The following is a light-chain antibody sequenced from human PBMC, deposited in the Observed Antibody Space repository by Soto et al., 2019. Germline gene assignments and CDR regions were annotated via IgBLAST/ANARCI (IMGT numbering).Light chain of an antibody. CDR3: QQYGSSPKRT. CDR1: QSVSSSY. V-gene: IGKV3-20*01. J-gene: IGKJ4*01. CDR2: GAS. Sequence: EIVLLQYPGSLSLSGGERATVCCRASQSVSSSYLAWYQQKPGQAPRLLIYGASSRATGIPDRFSGSGSGTDFTLTISRLEPEDFAVYYCQQYGSSPKRTFGGGTKV.